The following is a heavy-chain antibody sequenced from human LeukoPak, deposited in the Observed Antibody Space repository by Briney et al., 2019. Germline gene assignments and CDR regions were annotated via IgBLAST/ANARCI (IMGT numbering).Heavy chain of an antibody. CDR3: ARALYGSGWCQDY. V-gene: IGHV3-23*01. Sequence: GGSLRLSCAASGFTFSNYAMSWVRQAPGKGLEWVSTISNSVGATYYADSVKGRFTISRDNSRNTLYLQVNSLRAEDTALYYCARALYGSGWCQDYWGQGTLVTVSS. D-gene: IGHD6-19*01. J-gene: IGHJ4*02. CDR1: GFTFSNYA. CDR2: ISNSVGAT.